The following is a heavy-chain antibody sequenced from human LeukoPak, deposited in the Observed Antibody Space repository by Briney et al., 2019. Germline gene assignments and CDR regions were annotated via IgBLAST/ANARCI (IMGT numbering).Heavy chain of an antibody. CDR2: ISHTVSTM. D-gene: IGHD3-10*01. Sequence: GGSLRLSRAASGFRFSSYSMNWVRQAPGKGLEWVSYISHTVSTMSYADSVKGRLTISRDNARNSLHLQMNSLRAEATGVHYCALPPLGGAGSSRPLAEMDVWGRGTTVTVSS. CDR3: ALPPLGGAGSSRPLAEMDV. J-gene: IGHJ6*02. CDR1: GFRFSSYS. V-gene: IGHV3-48*04.